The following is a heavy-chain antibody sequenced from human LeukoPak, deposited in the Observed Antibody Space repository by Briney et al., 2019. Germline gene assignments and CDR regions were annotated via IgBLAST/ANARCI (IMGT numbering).Heavy chain of an antibody. Sequence: GGSLRLSYAASGFTFDDYAMHWVRQAPGKGLEWVSGISWNSGSIGYADSVKGRFTISRDNAKNSLHLQMNSLGAEDTALYYCAKIPTPAEDDAFDIWGQGTMVTVSS. J-gene: IGHJ3*02. D-gene: IGHD6-25*01. CDR2: ISWNSGSI. CDR3: AKIPTPAEDDAFDI. V-gene: IGHV3-9*01. CDR1: GFTFDDYA.